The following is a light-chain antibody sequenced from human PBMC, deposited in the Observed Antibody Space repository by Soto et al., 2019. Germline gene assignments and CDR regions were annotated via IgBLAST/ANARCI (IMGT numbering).Light chain of an antibody. Sequence: QSALTQPRSVSGSPGQSVTISCTGTSSDVGGYNYVSWYQQNPGKAPKLMIHDVTKRPSGVPDRFSGSKSGNTASLTIPGLQAEDEADYYCCSYAGNYTYVFGTGKGHRP. V-gene: IGLV2-11*01. CDR2: DVT. CDR1: SSDVGGYNY. CDR3: CSYAGNYTYV. J-gene: IGLJ1*01.